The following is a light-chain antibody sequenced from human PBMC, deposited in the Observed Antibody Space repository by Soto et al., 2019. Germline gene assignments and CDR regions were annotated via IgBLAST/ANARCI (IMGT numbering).Light chain of an antibody. CDR2: DAS. J-gene: IGKJ5*01. CDR1: QSVSSY. CDR3: QQRSNWPPT. Sequence: EIVLTQSPATLSLSPGERDTLSCRASQSVSSYLTWYQQKPGQAPRLLIYDASNRATGIPARFSGSGSGTDFTLTISSLEPEDVAVYSCQQRSNWPPTFGQGTRLEIK. V-gene: IGKV3-11*01.